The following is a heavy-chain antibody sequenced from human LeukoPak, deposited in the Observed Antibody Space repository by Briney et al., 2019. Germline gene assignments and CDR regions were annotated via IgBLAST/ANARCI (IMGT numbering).Heavy chain of an antibody. Sequence: ASVKVSCKASGGTFSSYTISWVRQAPGQGLEWMGRIIPILGIANYAQKSQGRVTITADKFTSTAYMELSSLRSEDTAVYYCAIRYCSSTSCETVVHYWGQGTLVTVSS. CDR2: IIPILGIA. D-gene: IGHD2-2*01. J-gene: IGHJ4*02. CDR3: AIRYCSSTSCETVVHY. CDR1: GGTFSSYT. V-gene: IGHV1-69*02.